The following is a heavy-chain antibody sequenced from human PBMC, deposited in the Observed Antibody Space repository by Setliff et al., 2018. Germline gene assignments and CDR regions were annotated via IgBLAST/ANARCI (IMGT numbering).Heavy chain of an antibody. J-gene: IGHJ6*03. CDR3: ARETTMTYYFYYMDV. V-gene: IGHV4-61*09. D-gene: IGHD4-17*01. CDR1: GASITSGGFY. Sequence: SETLSLTCSVSGASITSGGFYWTWIRQPAGKGLEWIGHISPSGSTTYNPSVKTRVTISVDTSKNQFSLTLSSVTAADTAVYYCARETTMTYYFYYMDVWGKGTTVTVSS. CDR2: ISPSGST.